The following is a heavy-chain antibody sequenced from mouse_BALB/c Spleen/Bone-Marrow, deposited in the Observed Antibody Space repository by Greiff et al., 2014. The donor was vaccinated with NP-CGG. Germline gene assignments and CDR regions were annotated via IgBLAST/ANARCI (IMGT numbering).Heavy chain of an antibody. Sequence: DVMLVESGGDLVKPGGSLKLSCAASGFTFSSYGMSWVRQTPDKRLEWVATINNGSSYTSYPDSVKGRFTISRDNAKNTLYLQMSSLKSEDTAMYYCARRRDGPYAMDYWGQGTSVTVSS. V-gene: IGHV5-6*02. D-gene: IGHD2-3*01. CDR3: ARRRDGPYAMDY. CDR1: GFTFSSYG. J-gene: IGHJ4*01. CDR2: INNGSSYT.